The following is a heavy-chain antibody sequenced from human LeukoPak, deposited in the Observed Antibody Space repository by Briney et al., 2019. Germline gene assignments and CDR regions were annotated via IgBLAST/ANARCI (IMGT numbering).Heavy chain of an antibody. J-gene: IGHJ4*02. CDR1: GFTFSSYA. CDR2: ISYDGSNK. D-gene: IGHD6-6*01. Sequence: HPGGSLRLSCAASGFTFSSYAMHWVRQAPGKGLEWVAVISYDGSNKYYADSVEGRFTISRDNSKNTLYLQMNSLRAEDTAVYYCARDPYSSSSIPFDYWGQGTLVTVSS. CDR3: ARDPYSSSSIPFDY. V-gene: IGHV3-30*01.